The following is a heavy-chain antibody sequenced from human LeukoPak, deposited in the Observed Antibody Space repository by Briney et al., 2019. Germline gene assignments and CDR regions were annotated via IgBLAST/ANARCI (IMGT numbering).Heavy chain of an antibody. CDR2: ISGSGSRT. CDR1: GFIFSSYA. V-gene: IGHV3-23*01. D-gene: IGHD3-10*01. CDR3: AKDFIGEVPDAFDI. Sequence: GGSLRLSCTASGFIFSSYAMSWARQAPGKGLEWLSGISGSGSRTYYADSVKGRFTISRGNSKNTLYLQVNSLRVDDTAVYYCAKDFIGEVPDAFDIWGQGTMVTVSS. J-gene: IGHJ3*02.